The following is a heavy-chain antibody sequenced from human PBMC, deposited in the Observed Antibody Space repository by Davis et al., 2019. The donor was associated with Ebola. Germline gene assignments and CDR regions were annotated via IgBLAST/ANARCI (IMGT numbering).Heavy chain of an antibody. CDR3: ARVERYFDWLLTPGYYGMDV. Sequence: ASVKVSCKASGYTFTSYDINWVRQATGQGLEWMGWMNPNSGNTGYAQKFQGRVTMTRNTSISTAYMELSSLRSEDTAVYYCARVERYFDWLLTPGYYGMDVWGQGTTVTVSS. CDR1: GYTFTSYD. D-gene: IGHD3-9*01. V-gene: IGHV1-8*01. CDR2: MNPNSGNT. J-gene: IGHJ6*02.